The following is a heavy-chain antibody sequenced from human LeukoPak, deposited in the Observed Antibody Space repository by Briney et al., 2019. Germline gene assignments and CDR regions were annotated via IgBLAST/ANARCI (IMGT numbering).Heavy chain of an antibody. D-gene: IGHD4-11*01. CDR1: GFTFSSYA. CDR2: ISGSGGST. V-gene: IGHV3-23*01. J-gene: IGHJ6*03. Sequence: GGSLRLSCAASGFTFSSYAMSWVRQAPGKGLEWVSAISGSGGSTYYADSVKGRFTISRDNSKNTLYLQMNSLRAEDTAVYYCAKDPPDYSNYYYYMDVWGKGTTVTVSS. CDR3: AKDPPDYSNYYYYMDV.